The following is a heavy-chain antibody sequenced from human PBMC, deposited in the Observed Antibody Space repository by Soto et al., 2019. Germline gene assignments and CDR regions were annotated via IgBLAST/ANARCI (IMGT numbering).Heavy chain of an antibody. CDR1: GGSISSNTYS. Sequence: SETLSLSCSVSGGSISSNTYSWGWIRQPPGKGLEWIGTLYSSRDTYYNPSLKSRVTISADTSQNQFSLDLTSVTATDTAVYFCARHPGYFISGSCNGQYPLAVSAQRTTVPVSS. CDR2: LYSSRDT. D-gene: IGHD2-15*01. CDR3: ARHPGYFISGSCNGQYPLAV. V-gene: IGHV4-39*01. J-gene: IGHJ6*02.